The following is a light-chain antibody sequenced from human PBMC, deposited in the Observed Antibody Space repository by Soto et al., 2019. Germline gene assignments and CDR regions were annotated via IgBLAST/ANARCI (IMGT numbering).Light chain of an antibody. J-gene: IGKJ1*01. CDR2: AAS. CDR1: QGISSY. Sequence: IRMTQSPSALSASPGDRVTIICRASQGISSYLAWYQQKPGKAPKLLIYAASTLQSGVPSRFSGSGSGTKFTLTISSLQPDDFATYYRQQYKSYSFGQGTKVDIK. V-gene: IGKV1-8*01. CDR3: QQYKSYS.